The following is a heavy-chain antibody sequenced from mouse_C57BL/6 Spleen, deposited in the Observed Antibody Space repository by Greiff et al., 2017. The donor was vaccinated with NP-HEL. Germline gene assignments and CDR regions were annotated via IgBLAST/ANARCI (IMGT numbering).Heavy chain of an antibody. D-gene: IGHD2-3*01. CDR2: INPGSGGT. CDR1: GYAFTNYL. Sequence: VQLQQSGAELVRPGTSVKVSCKASGYAFTNYLIEWVKQRPGQGLEWIGVINPGSGGTNYNEKFKGKETLTADKSSSTAYMQLSSLTSEDSAVYFCARSDGYYAWFAYWGQGTLVTVSA. V-gene: IGHV1-54*01. CDR3: ARSDGYYAWFAY. J-gene: IGHJ3*01.